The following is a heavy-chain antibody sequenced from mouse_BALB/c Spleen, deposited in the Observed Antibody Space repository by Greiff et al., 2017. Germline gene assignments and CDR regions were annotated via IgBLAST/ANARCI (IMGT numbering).Heavy chain of an antibody. J-gene: IGHJ4*01. D-gene: IGHD2-3*01. CDR2: IWSGGST. CDR1: GFSLTSYG. V-gene: IGHV2-2*02. Sequence: QVQLQQSGPGLVQPSQSLSITCTVSGFSLTSYGVHWVRQSPGKGLEWLGVIWSGGSTDYNAAFISRLSISKDNSKSQVFFKMNSLQANDTAIYYCARTGDGYYGSFYYAMDYWGQGTSVTVSS. CDR3: ARTGDGYYGSFYYAMDY.